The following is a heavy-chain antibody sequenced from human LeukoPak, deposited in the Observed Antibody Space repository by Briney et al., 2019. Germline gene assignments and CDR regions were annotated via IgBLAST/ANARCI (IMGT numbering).Heavy chain of an antibody. D-gene: IGHD2-15*01. CDR3: ARAVKRDCSACYSYYFDY. CDR1: GFSFSIYG. CDR2: IWNDGSKK. J-gene: IGHJ4*02. Sequence: PGRSLRLSCAASGFSFSIYGMNWVRQAPGKGLEWVAVIWNDGSKKYYADSVKGRFTISRDNSKNTLYLQMNSLRAEDTAVYYCARAVKRDCSACYSYYFDYWGQGTLVTVSS. V-gene: IGHV3-33*01.